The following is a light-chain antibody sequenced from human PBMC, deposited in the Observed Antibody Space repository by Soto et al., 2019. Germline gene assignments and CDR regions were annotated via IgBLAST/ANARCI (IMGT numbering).Light chain of an antibody. J-gene: IGKJ5*01. CDR2: DAS. V-gene: IGKV1-17*03. CDR3: LHHHNFPIT. CDR1: QGISNH. Sequence: DIQMTQSPSAMSASVGDRVTMTCRASQGISNHLVWFQQKAGQVPKRLIYDASVLQVGVSSRFSGSGSGTDFTLTISGLQPEDFATYYCLHHHNFPITFGQATRLEIK.